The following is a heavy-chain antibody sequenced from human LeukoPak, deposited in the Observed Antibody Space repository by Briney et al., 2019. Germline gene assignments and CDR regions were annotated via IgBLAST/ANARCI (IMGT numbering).Heavy chain of an antibody. J-gene: IGHJ5*02. CDR1: GFTFSSYA. CDR2: ISGSGGST. CDR3: ASLSLRGYSGYGWFDP. Sequence: PGGSLRLSCAASGFTFSSYAMSWVRQAPGKGLGWVLAISGSGGSTYYADSVKGRFTISRDNSKNTLYLQMNSLRAEDTAVYYCASLSLRGYSGYGWFDPWGQGTLVTVSS. D-gene: IGHD5-12*01. V-gene: IGHV3-23*01.